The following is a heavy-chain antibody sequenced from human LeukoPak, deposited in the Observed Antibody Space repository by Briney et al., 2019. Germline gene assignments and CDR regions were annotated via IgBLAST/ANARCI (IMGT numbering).Heavy chain of an antibody. CDR2: ISWNSGSI. J-gene: IGHJ4*02. Sequence: PGGSLRLSCAASGFTFDDYAMHWVRQAPGKGLEWASGISWNSGSIGYADSVKGRFTISRDNAKNSLYLQMNSLRAEDTALYYCAKALGWLQLGGYFDYWGQGTLVTVSS. V-gene: IGHV3-9*01. CDR1: GFTFDDYA. CDR3: AKALGWLQLGGYFDY. D-gene: IGHD5-24*01.